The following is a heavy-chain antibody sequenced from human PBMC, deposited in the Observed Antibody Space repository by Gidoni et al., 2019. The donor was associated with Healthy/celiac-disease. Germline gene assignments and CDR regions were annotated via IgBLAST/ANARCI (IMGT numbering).Heavy chain of an antibody. J-gene: IGHJ4*02. Sequence: QVQLQESGPGLVKPSQTLSLTCTVPGGSLSSGGYYWSWIRQHPGKGLEWIGYIYYSGSTYYNPSLKSRVTISVDTSKNQFSLKLSSVTAADTAVYYCAGYYGSGSLFDYWGQGTLVTVSS. CDR1: GGSLSSGGYY. D-gene: IGHD3-10*01. CDR3: AGYYGSGSLFDY. V-gene: IGHV4-31*03. CDR2: IYYSGST.